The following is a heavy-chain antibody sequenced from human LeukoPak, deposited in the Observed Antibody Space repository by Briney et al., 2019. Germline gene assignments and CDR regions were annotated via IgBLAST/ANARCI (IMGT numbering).Heavy chain of an antibody. CDR2: IRFDGSNK. CDR3: AKDKGREGVSDY. J-gene: IGHJ4*02. V-gene: IGHV3-30*02. D-gene: IGHD3-10*01. CDR1: GFTFNRYN. Sequence: GGSLRLSCAASGFTFNRYNMNWVRRAPGKGLEWVAFIRFDGSNKYYADSVKGRFTISRDNSKNTLYLQMNSLRADDTAVYYCAKDKGREGVSDYWGQGTLVTVSS.